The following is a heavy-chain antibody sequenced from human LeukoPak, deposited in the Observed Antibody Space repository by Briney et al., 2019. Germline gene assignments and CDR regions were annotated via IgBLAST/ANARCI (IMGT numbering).Heavy chain of an antibody. CDR3: VRERGLLFDY. CDR2: ISSSGTTI. J-gene: IGHJ4*02. Sequence: GGSLRLSCATSGFTFSPYEMNWVRQAPGKGLEWVSYISSSGTTIYYADSVKGRFTIPRDNAKNSLYLQMNSLRAEDTAVYYCVRERGLLFDYWGQGTLVTVSS. D-gene: IGHD3-10*01. CDR1: GFTFSPYE. V-gene: IGHV3-48*03.